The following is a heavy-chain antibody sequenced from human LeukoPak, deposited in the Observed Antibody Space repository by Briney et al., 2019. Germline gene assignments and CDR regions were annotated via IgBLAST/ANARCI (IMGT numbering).Heavy chain of an antibody. V-gene: IGHV3-21*04. CDR2: ISSSSTYI. Sequence: PGGSLRLSCAASGFIFSSYSMNWVRQAPGKGLEWVSSISSSSTYIYYADSVKGRFTISRDNAKNSLYLQMNSLRAEDTAVYYCARVLSGRGSLYSYYYCMDVWGKGTTVTISS. D-gene: IGHD3-10*01. CDR3: ARVLSGRGSLYSYYYCMDV. J-gene: IGHJ6*03. CDR1: GFIFSSYS.